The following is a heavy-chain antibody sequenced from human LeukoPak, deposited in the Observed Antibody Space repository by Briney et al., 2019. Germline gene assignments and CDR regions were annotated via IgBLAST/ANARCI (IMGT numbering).Heavy chain of an antibody. J-gene: IGHJ6*02. D-gene: IGHD3-16*01. CDR3: ARFRDGVFSGGDYYNGMDV. V-gene: IGHV3-33*01. CDR2: IWYDGNNK. CDR1: GFTFSSFG. Sequence: GGSLRLSCAASGFTFSSFGMHWVRQAPDRGLEWVALIWYDGNNKHYADSVKGRYTISRDNSKNMLYLSMNSLRPEDTAIYSCARFRDGVFSGGDYYNGMDVWGQGTTVTVSS.